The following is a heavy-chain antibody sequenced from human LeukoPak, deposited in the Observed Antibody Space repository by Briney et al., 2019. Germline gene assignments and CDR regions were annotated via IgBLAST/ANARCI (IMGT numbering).Heavy chain of an antibody. CDR3: ARERYFDY. CDR1: GFSFNTCA. J-gene: IGHJ4*02. CDR2: ISGGGRST. V-gene: IGHV3-23*01. Sequence: PGGSLRLSCAASGFSFNTCAMSWVRQAPGKGLEWVSTISGGGRSTDYADSVKGQFTISRDNSKNTLYLQMNSLRAEDTAVYYCARERYFDYWGRGTLVTVSS.